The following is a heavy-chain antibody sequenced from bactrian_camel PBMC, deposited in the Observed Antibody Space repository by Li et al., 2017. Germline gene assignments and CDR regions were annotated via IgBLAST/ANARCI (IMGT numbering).Heavy chain of an antibody. CDR3: AAGRWCPKEVCLFRESYFTY. Sequence: HVQLVESGGGSVQAGGSLRLSCAASGYVSDINCFGWFRQAPGEEREGIATVYIADGKTCYVDDVKGRFTISQDPANNTMYLQMNNLQPEDTAKYYCAAGRWCPKEVCLFRESYFTYWGQGTQVTVS. V-gene: IGHV3S54*01. CDR1: GYVSDINC. D-gene: IGHD3*01. J-gene: IGHJ4*01. CDR2: VYIADGKT.